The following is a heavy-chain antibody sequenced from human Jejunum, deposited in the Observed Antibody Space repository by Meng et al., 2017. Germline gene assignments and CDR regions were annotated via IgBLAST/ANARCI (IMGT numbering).Heavy chain of an antibody. CDR3: AKRLCTTGDCCGFDY. V-gene: IGHV3-23*01. D-gene: IGHD2-21*01. Sequence: GESLKISCAGSGFTFSSYAVNWVRQAPGKGLERVSGINPRGDSLIYADSVKGRFTVSRDNSNNIVYLQMNSLRAEDTAIYYCAKRLCTTGDCCGFDYWGQGTRVTGSS. J-gene: IGHJ4*02. CDR2: INPRGDSL. CDR1: GFTFSSYA.